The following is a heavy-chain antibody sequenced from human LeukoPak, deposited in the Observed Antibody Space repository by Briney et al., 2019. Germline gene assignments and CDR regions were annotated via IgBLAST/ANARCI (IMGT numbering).Heavy chain of an antibody. J-gene: IGHJ5*02. CDR1: GGTFSSYA. CDR3: ARERGAHDYSNYVGEGWFDP. V-gene: IGHV1-69*05. D-gene: IGHD4-11*01. CDR2: IIPIFGTA. Sequence: SSVKVSCKASGGTFSSYAISWVRQAPGQGHEWMGGIIPIFGTANYAQKFQGRVTITTDESTSTAYMELSSLRSEDTAVYYCARERGAHDYSNYVGEGWFDPWGQGTLVTVSS.